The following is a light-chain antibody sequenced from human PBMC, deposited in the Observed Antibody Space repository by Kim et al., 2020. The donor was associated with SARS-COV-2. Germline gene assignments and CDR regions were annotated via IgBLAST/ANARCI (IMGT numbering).Light chain of an antibody. CDR1: QSISGW. CDR2: KAS. V-gene: IGKV1-5*03. J-gene: IGKJ2*01. Sequence: DIQMTQSPSTLSASVGDRVTLTCRASQSISGWLAWYQQKPGKAPNLLIYKASSLESGVPSRFSGSGSGTEFTLTISSLQPDDFATYYCQQYNSYPYTFGQGTKLEIK. CDR3: QQYNSYPYT.